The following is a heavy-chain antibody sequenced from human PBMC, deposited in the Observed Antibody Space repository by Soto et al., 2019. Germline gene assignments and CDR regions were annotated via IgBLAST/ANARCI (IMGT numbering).Heavy chain of an antibody. CDR1: GYTFTGYY. J-gene: IGHJ6*02. Sequence: QVQLVQSGAEVKKPGASMKVSCKASGYTFTGYYMHWVRQAPGQGLERMGWINPNSGGTNYAQKFQGRVTMTRDTSISTAYMELSRLRSDDTAVYYCARGGDDNYYDSSGYYYYYYGMDVWGQGTTVTVSS. CDR3: ARGGDDNYYDSSGYYYYYYGMDV. V-gene: IGHV1-2*02. D-gene: IGHD3-22*01. CDR2: INPNSGGT.